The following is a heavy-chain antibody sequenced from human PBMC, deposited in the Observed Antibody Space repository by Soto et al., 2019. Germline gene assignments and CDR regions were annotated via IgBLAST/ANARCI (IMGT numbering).Heavy chain of an antibody. CDR2: INHSGST. Sequence: SETLSLTCAVYGGSFSGFDWSWIRQPPGKGLEWIGEINHSGSTNYNPSLKSRVTISADTSKNQFSRKLSYVTAADTAVYYCARRAPNLQYDCVWGQGVLVTVSS. J-gene: IGHJ4*02. V-gene: IGHV4-34*01. CDR1: GGSFSGFD. CDR3: ARRAPNLQYDCV. D-gene: IGHD1-1*01.